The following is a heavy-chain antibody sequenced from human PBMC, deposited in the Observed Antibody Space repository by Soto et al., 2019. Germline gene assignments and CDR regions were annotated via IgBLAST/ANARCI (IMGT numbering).Heavy chain of an antibody. D-gene: IGHD5-18*01. J-gene: IGHJ4*02. Sequence: ASVKVSCKASGYTFTGYYMHWVRQAPGQGLEWMGWINPNSGGTNYAQKFQGWVTMTRDTSISTAYMELSRLRSDDTAVYYCARGDNVDTAMVSISSDWGQGTLVTVSS. CDR3: ARGDNVDTAMVSISSD. V-gene: IGHV1-2*04. CDR1: GYTFTGYY. CDR2: INPNSGGT.